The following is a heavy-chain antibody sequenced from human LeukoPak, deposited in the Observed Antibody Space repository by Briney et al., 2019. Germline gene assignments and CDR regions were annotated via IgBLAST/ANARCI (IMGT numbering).Heavy chain of an antibody. CDR1: GFTFSSYA. V-gene: IGHV3-23*01. CDR3: AKDSGPYSSSWFDY. CDR2: ISGSGGST. Sequence: PGGSLRLSCAASGFTFSSYAMSWVRQAPGKGLEWVSTISGSGGSTYYADSVKGRFTISRDNSKNTLYLQMNSLRAEDTAVYYCAKDSGPYSSSWFDYWGQGTLVTVSS. J-gene: IGHJ4*02. D-gene: IGHD6-13*01.